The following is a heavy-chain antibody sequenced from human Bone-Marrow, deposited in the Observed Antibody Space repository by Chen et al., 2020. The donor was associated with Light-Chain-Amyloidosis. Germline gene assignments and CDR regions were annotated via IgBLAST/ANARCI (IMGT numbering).Heavy chain of an antibody. CDR2: LSYDGNSK. CDR3: ARVSFERGWPARPPGDS. CDR1: GFTFSNYG. Sequence: QVQLVESGGGVVQPGRSLRLSCAASGFTFSNYGMHWVRQTPGKGLEWVAVLSYDGNSKYYSDSVKGRFTISRDSSKNTLYLQMNSLRAEDTAVYYCARVSFERGWPARPPGDSWGQGTLVTVSS. V-gene: IGHV3-30-3*01. D-gene: IGHD6-6*01. J-gene: IGHJ4*02.